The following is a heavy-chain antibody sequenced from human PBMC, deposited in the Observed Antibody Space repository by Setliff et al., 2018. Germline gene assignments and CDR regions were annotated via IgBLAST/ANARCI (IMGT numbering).Heavy chain of an antibody. V-gene: IGHV3-74*01. CDR1: GFSFSTSW. J-gene: IGHJ4*02. CDR2: VSSDGDDS. D-gene: IGHD2-8*02. Sequence: GESLKISCAGSGFSFSTSWIHWVRQAPGKGLVWVSRVSSDGDDSNYAASVKGRFTISRDDAKNTVYLQMNSLRAEDTAIYYCAKSPVAYCSGAVCYPFDYWGQGTLVTVSS. CDR3: AKSPVAYCSGAVCYPFDY.